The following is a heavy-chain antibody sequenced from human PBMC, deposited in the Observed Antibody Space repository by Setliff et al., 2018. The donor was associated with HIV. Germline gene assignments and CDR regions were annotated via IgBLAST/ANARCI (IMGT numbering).Heavy chain of an antibody. V-gene: IGHV4-30-2*06. Sequence: SETLSLTCAVSGDSMSSGDYSWNWIRQSPGKGLEWIGYIYPSGRTYYNPSLKNRVTISVDMSKNQFSLKLTSLTAADTAVYYCARFSLLYPPPLSSGAFDIWGQGTMVTVSS. J-gene: IGHJ3*02. CDR3: ARFSLLYPPPLSSGAFDI. D-gene: IGHD2-2*01. CDR1: GDSMSSGDYS. CDR2: IYPSGRT.